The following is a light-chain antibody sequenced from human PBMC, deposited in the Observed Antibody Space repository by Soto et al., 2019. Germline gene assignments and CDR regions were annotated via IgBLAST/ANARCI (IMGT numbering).Light chain of an antibody. CDR3: QQYGSLPRT. CDR2: GAS. J-gene: IGKJ2*01. CDR1: QSVRNSY. V-gene: IGKV3-20*01. Sequence: EIVLTQSPGTVSLSPGDRATLSCRASQSVRNSYLAWYQQKPGQAPRLLIYGASSRATGIPDRFSGSGSGTDFTLTISRLEPEDFAVYYGQQYGSLPRTFGQGTKLEIK.